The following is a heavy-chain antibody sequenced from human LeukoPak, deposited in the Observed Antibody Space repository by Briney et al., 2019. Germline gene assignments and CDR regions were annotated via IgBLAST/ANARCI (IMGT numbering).Heavy chain of an antibody. CDR1: GFTFNSYL. J-gene: IGHJ2*01. CDR3: TRDSGADRRYFDL. Sequence: HTGGSLRLSCAASGFTFNSYLMSWVRQAPGKGLVWVSRIDGDGATTSYEDSVKGRFTISRDNANNMVYLEMNGLRVEDTAVYYCTRDSGADRRYFDLWGRGTLVTVSS. V-gene: IGHV3-74*01. CDR2: IDGDGATT. D-gene: IGHD7-27*01.